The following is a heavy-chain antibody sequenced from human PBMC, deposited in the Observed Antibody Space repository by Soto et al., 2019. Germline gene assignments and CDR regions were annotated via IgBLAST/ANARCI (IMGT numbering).Heavy chain of an antibody. CDR1: GYTFTTYG. J-gene: IGHJ5*02. D-gene: IGHD2-15*01. CDR3: VRGWECSGGSGRYCFDP. CDR2: IDGDDGRT. V-gene: IGHV1-18*01. Sequence: QVQLVQSGGEVKKPGASVKVSCKASGYTFTTYGISWVRQAPGHGLEWMGWIDGDDGRTYYAQKFQGRVTMTTATYKTGALWGLGSLCYDDTAVYYCVRGWECSGGSGRYCFDPWCQGTLVTVSS.